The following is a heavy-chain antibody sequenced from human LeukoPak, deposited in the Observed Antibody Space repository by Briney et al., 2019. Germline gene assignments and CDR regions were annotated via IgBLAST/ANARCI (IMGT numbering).Heavy chain of an antibody. CDR1: GYTFTGYY. Sequence: ASVKVSCKASGYTFTGYYMHWVRQAPGQGLEWMGWINPNSGGTNYAQKFQGWVTMTRDTSISTAYMELSRLRSDDTAVYYCARGGSTMVRGVGENWFDPWGQGTLVTVSS. CDR2: INPNSGGT. V-gene: IGHV1-2*04. CDR3: ARGGSTMVRGVGENWFDP. J-gene: IGHJ5*02. D-gene: IGHD3-10*01.